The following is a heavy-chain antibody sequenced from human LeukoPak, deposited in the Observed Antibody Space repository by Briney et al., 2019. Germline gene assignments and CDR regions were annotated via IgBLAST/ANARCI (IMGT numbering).Heavy chain of an antibody. Sequence: GASVKVSCKASGGTFSSYAISWVRQAPGQGLEWMGGIIPIFGTANYAQKFQGRVTITADKSTSTAYMELSSLRSEDTGVYYCASGDYVGIAADYWGQGTLVTVSS. D-gene: IGHD4-17*01. CDR1: GGTFSSYA. CDR3: ASGDYVGIAADY. CDR2: IIPIFGTA. J-gene: IGHJ4*02. V-gene: IGHV1-69*06.